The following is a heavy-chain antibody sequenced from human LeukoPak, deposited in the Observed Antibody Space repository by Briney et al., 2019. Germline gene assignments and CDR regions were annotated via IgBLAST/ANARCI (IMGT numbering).Heavy chain of an antibody. D-gene: IGHD3-3*01. Sequence: ASETLSLTCTVSGGSINSSSCCWGWIRQPPGKGLEWIGSIYYSGTTYYNPSLKSRVTISVDTSKNQFFLKLHSVTAADTAVYYCARSDLTIFGVVSLFDYWGQGTLVTVSS. CDR1: GGSINSSSCC. CDR2: IYYSGTT. CDR3: ARSDLTIFGVVSLFDY. J-gene: IGHJ4*02. V-gene: IGHV4-39*01.